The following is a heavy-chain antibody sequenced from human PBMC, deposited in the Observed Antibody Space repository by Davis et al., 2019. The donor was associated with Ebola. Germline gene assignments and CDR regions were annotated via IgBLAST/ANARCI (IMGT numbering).Heavy chain of an antibody. CDR1: GDSVSSSGAA. D-gene: IGHD1-1*01. J-gene: IGHJ4*02. CDR2: TYYRSKWYF. V-gene: IGHV6-1*01. CDR3: ATWRFDS. Sequence: SQTLSLTCAISGDSVSSSGAAWNWVRQSPSRGFEWLGRTYYRSKWYFDYAISVKSRITNNRDTSTNQFSLQLNSVTPEDTAVYYCATWRFDSWGQGILVTVSS.